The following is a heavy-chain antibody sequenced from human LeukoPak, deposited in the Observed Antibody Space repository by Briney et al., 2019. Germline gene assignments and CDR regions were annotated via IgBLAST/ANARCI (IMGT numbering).Heavy chain of an antibody. J-gene: IGHJ6*03. V-gene: IGHV1-8*01. Sequence: ASVKVSCKASGYTFTSYDINWVRQATGQGLEWMGWMNPNSGNTGYAQKFQGRVTMTRNTSISTAYMELSSLRSEDTAVYYCARGPPDNSGWFPYYYYYYMDVWGKGTTVTVSS. D-gene: IGHD6-19*01. CDR3: ARGPPDNSGWFPYYYYYYMDV. CDR1: GYTFTSYD. CDR2: MNPNSGNT.